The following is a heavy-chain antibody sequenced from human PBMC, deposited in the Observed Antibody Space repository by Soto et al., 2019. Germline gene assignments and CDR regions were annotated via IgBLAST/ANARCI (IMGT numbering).Heavy chain of an antibody. CDR1: GGSFDSYA. V-gene: IGHV1-69*06. CDR3: VRGGGEMANPPPYLY. Sequence: SVKVSCKASGGSFDSYAISWVRQAPGQGLEWMGGVIPMFLKSNYAQKFQGRVTITADKSTNTVYMEMNSLKSEDTAVYYCVRGGGEMANPPPYLYWGQGTQVTVSS. J-gene: IGHJ4*02. CDR2: VIPMFLKS. D-gene: IGHD3-16*01.